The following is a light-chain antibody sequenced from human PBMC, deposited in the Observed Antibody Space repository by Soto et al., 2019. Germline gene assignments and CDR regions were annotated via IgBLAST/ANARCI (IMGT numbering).Light chain of an antibody. V-gene: IGKV3-11*01. CDR3: QQYNNWPRT. J-gene: IGKJ1*01. CDR2: DSS. Sequence: EIELTQPPATLSLSPGETATLSCRASQNVDKFLAWYQQRPGQPPRLLIFDSSNRATGVPVRFSGSGSGTEFTLTISRLEPEDFAVYYCQQYNNWPRTFGQGTKVDIK. CDR1: QNVDKF.